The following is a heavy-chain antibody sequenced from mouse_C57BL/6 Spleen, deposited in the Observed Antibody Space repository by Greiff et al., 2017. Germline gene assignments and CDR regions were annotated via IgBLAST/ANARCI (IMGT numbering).Heavy chain of an antibody. D-gene: IGHD1-1*01. V-gene: IGHV5-4*01. Sequence: EVMLVESGGGLVKPGGSLKLSCAASGFTFSSYAMSWVRQTPEKRLEWVATISDGGSYTYYPDNVKGRFTISRDNAKNNLYLQMSHLKTEDTAMYYCARDKKAITTVAYYFDYWGQGTTLTVSS. CDR3: ARDKKAITTVAYYFDY. J-gene: IGHJ2*01. CDR1: GFTFSSYA. CDR2: ISDGGSYT.